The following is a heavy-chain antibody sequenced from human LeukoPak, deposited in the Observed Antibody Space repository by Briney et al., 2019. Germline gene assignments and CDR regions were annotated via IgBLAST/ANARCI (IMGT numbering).Heavy chain of an antibody. CDR3: ARDRDYYDSSGYSFTPPDY. Sequence: ASVTVSCKASGYTFTSYAMHWVRQAPGQRLEWMGWINAGNGNTRYSQKFQGRVTITRDTSASTAYMELSSLRSEDTAVYYCARDRDYYDSSGYSFTPPDYWGQGTLVTVSS. CDR2: INAGNGNT. D-gene: IGHD3-22*01. CDR1: GYTFTSYA. V-gene: IGHV1-3*01. J-gene: IGHJ4*02.